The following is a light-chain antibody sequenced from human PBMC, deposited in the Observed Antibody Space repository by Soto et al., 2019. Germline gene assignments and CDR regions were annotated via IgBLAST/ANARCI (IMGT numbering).Light chain of an antibody. CDR1: NIGNKN. CDR2: DDS. CDR3: QVWDTSSDHYV. V-gene: IGLV3-21*02. J-gene: IGLJ1*01. Sequence: SYELTQPPSVSVAPGQTARITCGGNNIGNKNVHWYQQRPGQAPVLVVYDDSDRPSGIPERFSGSNSGNTATLTISRAEAGDEADYYCQVWDTSSDHYVFGTGTKLTVL.